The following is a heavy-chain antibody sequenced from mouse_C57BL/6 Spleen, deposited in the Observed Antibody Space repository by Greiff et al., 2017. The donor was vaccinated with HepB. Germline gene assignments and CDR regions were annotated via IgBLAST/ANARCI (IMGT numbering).Heavy chain of an antibody. CDR1: GYTFTSYG. CDR3: ARGYDYDDGAWFAY. J-gene: IGHJ3*01. CDR2: IYPRSGNT. Sequence: VQLQQSGAELARPGASVKLSCKASGYTFTSYGISWVKQRTGQGLEWIGEIYPRSGNTYYNEKFKGKATLTADKSSSTAYMELRSLTSEDSAVYFCARGYDYDDGAWFAYWGQGTLVTVSA. V-gene: IGHV1-81*01. D-gene: IGHD2-4*01.